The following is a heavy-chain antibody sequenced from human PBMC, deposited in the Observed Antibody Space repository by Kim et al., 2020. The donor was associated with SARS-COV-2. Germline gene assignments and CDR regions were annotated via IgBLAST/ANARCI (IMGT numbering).Heavy chain of an antibody. J-gene: IGHJ4*02. Sequence: NTKDSPKFQGRVTITRDTSASTAYMELSSLRSEDTAVDYCASSRSDAFDYWGQGTLVTVSS. CDR3: ASSRSDAFDY. CDR2: NT. D-gene: IGHD3-16*01. V-gene: IGHV1-3*01.